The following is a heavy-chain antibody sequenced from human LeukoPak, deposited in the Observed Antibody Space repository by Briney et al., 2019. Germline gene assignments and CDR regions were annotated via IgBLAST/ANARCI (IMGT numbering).Heavy chain of an antibody. CDR1: AYTFTGYY. CDR3: ARRSRNGLDAFDI. CDR2: LDPNTGDT. D-gene: IGHD1-14*01. J-gene: IGHJ3*02. Sequence: GSVSVSCTASAYTFTGYYLHWVRQAPGQGVEWMGWLDPNTGDTEYAQKFQGRVTMTRDRSISTAYMDLGRLTSDDTAVYFCARRSRNGLDAFDIWGQGTMVTVSS. V-gene: IGHV1-2*02.